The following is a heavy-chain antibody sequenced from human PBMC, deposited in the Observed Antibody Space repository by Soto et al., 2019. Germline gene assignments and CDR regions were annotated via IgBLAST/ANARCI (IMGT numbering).Heavy chain of an antibody. CDR1: GFKFSDYH. V-gene: IGHV3-11*06. J-gene: IGHJ6*02. CDR2: ISSSGTYT. CDR3: ACVAPTIFGAQFHHNLLDV. D-gene: IGHD3-3*01. Sequence: QVQLVQSGGGLVEPGGSLRLSCAASGFKFSDYHMTWIRQAQGKGLEWISYISSSGTYTTYTDSVKGRFTVSRDNAKSSLYLQMTSLRGEDTAVYYCACVAPTIFGAQFHHNLLDVWGQGNTVTVAS.